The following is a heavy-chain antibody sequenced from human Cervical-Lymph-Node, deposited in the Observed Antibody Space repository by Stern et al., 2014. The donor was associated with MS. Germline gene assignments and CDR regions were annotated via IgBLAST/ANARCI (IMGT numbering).Heavy chain of an antibody. CDR1: GGSVSSRPYY. Sequence: QVQLQESGPGLVKPSETLSLTCTVSGGSVSSRPYYWGWIRQSPEKGLEWIGSVSYSGSTTYNPSLESRITISIDMSKNQFSLEMNSMTVADTAVYYCARGETVAGSASWGQGTLVTVSS. CDR2: VSYSGST. V-gene: IGHV4-39*01. J-gene: IGHJ5*02. D-gene: IGHD6-19*01. CDR3: ARGETVAGSAS.